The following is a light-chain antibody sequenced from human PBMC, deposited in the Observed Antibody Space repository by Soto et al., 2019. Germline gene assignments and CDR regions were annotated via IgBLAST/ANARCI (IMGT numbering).Light chain of an antibody. V-gene: IGKV3-15*01. Sequence: EIVMTQSPATLSVSPGERATLSCRASQSVSSNLAWYQQKPGQAPRLLIYGASTRATGIPARFSGSGSGPEFTLTISSLQSEYFAVYYCQQYNNWPPGTFGQGTKVEIK. CDR2: GAS. CDR3: QQYNNWPPGT. J-gene: IGKJ1*01. CDR1: QSVSSN.